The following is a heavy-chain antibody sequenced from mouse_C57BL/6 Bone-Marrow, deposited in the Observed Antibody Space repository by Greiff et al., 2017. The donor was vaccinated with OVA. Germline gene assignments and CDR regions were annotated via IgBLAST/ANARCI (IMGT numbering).Heavy chain of an antibody. CDR3: ARKSNWGFAY. J-gene: IGHJ3*01. CDR1: GYTFTDYY. D-gene: IGHD4-1*01. V-gene: IGHV1-19*01. Sequence: VQLQQSGPVLVKPGASVKMSCKASGYTFTDYYMNWVKQSHGKSLEWIGVINPYNGGTSYNQKLKGKATLTVDKSSSTAYMELNSLTSEDSAVYYCARKSNWGFAYWGQGTLVTVSA. CDR2: INPYNGGT.